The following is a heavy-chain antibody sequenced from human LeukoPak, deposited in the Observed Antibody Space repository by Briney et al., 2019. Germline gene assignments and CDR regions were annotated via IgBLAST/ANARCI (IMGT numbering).Heavy chain of an antibody. CDR2: ISAYNGNT. D-gene: IGHD2-2*01. CDR3: ARAGWGYCSSTSCYAANDY. Sequence: GASVKVSCKASGYTFTSYGISWVRQAPGQGLEWMGWISAYNGNTDYAQKLQGRVTMTTDTSTSTAYMELRSLRSDDTAVYYCARAGWGYCSSTSCYAANDYWGQGTLVTVSS. V-gene: IGHV1-18*01. CDR1: GYTFTSYG. J-gene: IGHJ4*02.